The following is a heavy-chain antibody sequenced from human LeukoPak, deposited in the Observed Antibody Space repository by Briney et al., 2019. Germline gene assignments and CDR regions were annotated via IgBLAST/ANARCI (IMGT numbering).Heavy chain of an antibody. CDR3: ASQSYARFDP. J-gene: IGHJ5*02. CDR1: GFSFSSYG. V-gene: IGHV3-7*01. D-gene: IGHD3-16*01. Sequence: PGGSLRLSCVGSGFSFSSYGMTWVRQAPGKGLEWVGNIQPDGNKEYPVDSVKGRFTISRDNARNSLFLQMNSLRVEDTAVYYCASQSYARFDPWGQGTLVTVSS. CDR2: IQPDGNKE.